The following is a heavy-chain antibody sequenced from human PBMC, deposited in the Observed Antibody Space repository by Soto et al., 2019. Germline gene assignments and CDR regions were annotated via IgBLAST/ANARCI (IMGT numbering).Heavy chain of an antibody. V-gene: IGHV3-23*01. CDR1: GFTFSSYA. J-gene: IGHJ4*02. D-gene: IGHD4-17*01. Sequence: GGSLRLSCAASGFTFSSYAMTWVRQAPGKGLEWVSGISANGGRTYYADSVKGRFTISRDSSENTVFLQMNSLRAEDTAVYYCARLMTTGITVFYFDYWGQGSLVTVSS. CDR2: ISANGGRT. CDR3: ARLMTTGITVFYFDY.